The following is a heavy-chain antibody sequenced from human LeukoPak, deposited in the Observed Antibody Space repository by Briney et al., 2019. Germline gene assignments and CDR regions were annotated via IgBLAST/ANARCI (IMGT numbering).Heavy chain of an antibody. CDR3: ARDEGPNSPQFD. J-gene: IGHJ4*02. D-gene: IGHD3-16*01. V-gene: IGHV1-69*01. CDR1: GGTFSSYA. Sequence: GSSVKVSCKASGGTFSSYAISWVRQAPGQGLEWMGGIIPIFGTANYAQKFQDRVTITADESTSTAYMELSSLRSEDTAVYYCARDEGPNSPQFDWGQGTLVTVSS. CDR2: IIPIFGTA.